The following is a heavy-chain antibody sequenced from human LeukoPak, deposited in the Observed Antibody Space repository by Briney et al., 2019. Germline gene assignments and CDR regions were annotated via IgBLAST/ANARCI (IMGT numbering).Heavy chain of an antibody. CDR1: GFTFSDYY. J-gene: IGHJ4*02. Sequence: GGSLRLSCAASGFTFSDYYMSWIRQAPGKGLEWVSYISSSGSTIYYADSVKGRFTISRDNAKNSLYLQMNSLRAEDMAVYYCARVGPTTVVTPGSFDYWGQGTLVTVSS. CDR3: ARVGPTTVVTPGSFDY. D-gene: IGHD4-23*01. CDR2: ISSSGSTI. V-gene: IGHV3-11*01.